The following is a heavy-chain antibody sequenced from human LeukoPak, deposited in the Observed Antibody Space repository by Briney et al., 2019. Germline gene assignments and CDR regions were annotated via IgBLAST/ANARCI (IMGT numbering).Heavy chain of an antibody. J-gene: IGHJ4*02. V-gene: IGHV1-69*05. CDR3: ARDQGYSSDSSGLFDY. CDR2: IIPIFGTA. D-gene: IGHD3-22*01. CDR1: GGTFSSYA. Sequence: SVKVSCKASGGTFSSYAISWVRQAPGQGLEWMGRIIPIFGTANYAQKFQGRVTITTDESTSTAYMELSSLRSEDTAVYYCARDQGYSSDSSGLFDYWGQGTLVTVSS.